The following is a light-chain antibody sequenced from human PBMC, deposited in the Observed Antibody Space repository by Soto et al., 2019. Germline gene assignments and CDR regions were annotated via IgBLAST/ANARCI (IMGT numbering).Light chain of an antibody. J-gene: IGKJ3*01. CDR1: QDISDY. CDR2: DAS. CDR3: QQYQSLPFT. Sequence: DIQMTQSPSSLSASVGDRVTITCQASQDISDYLNWYHQKPGKAPKFLIYDASYLETGVPSRFSGSGSGTDFTFTISSLQPEDLGTYYCQQYQSLPFTFGRGTTVDIK. V-gene: IGKV1-33*01.